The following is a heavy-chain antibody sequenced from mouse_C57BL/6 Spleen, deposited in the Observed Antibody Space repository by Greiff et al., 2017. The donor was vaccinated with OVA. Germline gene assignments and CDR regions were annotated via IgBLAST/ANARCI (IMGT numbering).Heavy chain of an antibody. V-gene: IGHV3-6*01. J-gene: IGHJ4*01. CDR2: ISYDGSN. D-gene: IGHD1-1*01. CDR3: ASGDYELYYYAMDY. CDR1: GYSITSGYY. Sequence: EVQRVESGPGLVKPSQSLSLTCSVTGYSITSGYYWNWIRQFPGNKLEWMGYISYDGSNNYNPSLKNRISITRDTSKNQFFLKLNSVTTEDTATYYCASGDYELYYYAMDYWGQGTSVTVSS.